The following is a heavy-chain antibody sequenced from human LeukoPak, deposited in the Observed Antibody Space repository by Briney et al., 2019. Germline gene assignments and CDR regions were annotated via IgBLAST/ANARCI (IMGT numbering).Heavy chain of an antibody. CDR2: ISYDGSNK. V-gene: IGHV3-30-3*01. D-gene: IGHD2-8*01. CDR1: GFTFSSYA. Sequence: GGSLRLSCAASGFTFSSYAMHWVRQAPGKGLEWVAVISYDGSNKYYADSVKGRFTISRDNSKNTLYLQMNSLRAEDTAVYYCARDNGGTGDYWGQGTLVTVSS. CDR3: ARDNGGTGDY. J-gene: IGHJ4*02.